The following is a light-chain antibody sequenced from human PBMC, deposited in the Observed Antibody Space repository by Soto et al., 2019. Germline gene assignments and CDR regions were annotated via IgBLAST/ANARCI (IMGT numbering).Light chain of an antibody. V-gene: IGKV3-20*01. CDR2: DAS. CDR3: QQYGFSPIS. Sequence: EIVLTQSPGTLSLSPGERATLSCRASQTVTNDYVAWYQQKDGQAPRLLIYDASTRATGIPDRFSGSGSGPEYTLTLSRLEPEDFAVYSCQQYGFSPISFGQGTRLELK. CDR1: QTVTNDY. J-gene: IGKJ5*01.